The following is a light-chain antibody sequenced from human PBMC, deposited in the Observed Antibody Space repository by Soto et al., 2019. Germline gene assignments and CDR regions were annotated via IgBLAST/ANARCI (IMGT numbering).Light chain of an antibody. CDR1: SSDVGSYNL. J-gene: IGLJ2*01. V-gene: IGLV2-23*03. CDR2: EGS. CDR3: CSYAGSSTFGPRVV. Sequence: QSALTQPASVSGSPGQSITISCTGTSSDVGSYNLVSWYQQHPGKAPKLMIYEGSKRPSGVSNRFSDSKSGNTASLTISGLQAEDEADYYCCSYAGSSTFGPRVVFGGGTKLTVL.